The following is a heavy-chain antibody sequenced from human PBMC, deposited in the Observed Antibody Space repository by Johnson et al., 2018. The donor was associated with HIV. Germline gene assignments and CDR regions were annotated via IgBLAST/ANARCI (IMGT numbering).Heavy chain of an antibody. CDR2: ISFDGSSK. J-gene: IGHJ3*01. CDR1: GLNFSDYI. CDR3: ARGRISVQEVDLRGGGFDV. D-gene: IGHD5/OR15-5a*01. V-gene: IGHV3-30-3*01. Sequence: QVQLVESGGGVVQPGTSMRLSCAASGLNFSDYIMHWVRQAPGKGLEWMAIISFDGSSKYYADSVKGRFTISRDNSNNTLYLQMNNLRLEDTAVYLCARGRISVQEVDLRGGGFDVWGQGTKVTVSS.